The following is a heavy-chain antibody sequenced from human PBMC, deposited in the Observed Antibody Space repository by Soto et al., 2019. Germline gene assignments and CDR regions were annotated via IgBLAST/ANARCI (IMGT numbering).Heavy chain of an antibody. Sequence: GGSLRLSCAASGFTFSSSAMHWVRQAPGKGLEWVAVISYDGSNKYYADSVKGRFTISRDNSKNTLYLQMNSLRAEDTAVYYCARDKRDLRFLEWSYYFDYWSQGTLVTVSS. CDR2: ISYDGSNK. CDR1: GFTFSSSA. D-gene: IGHD3-3*01. J-gene: IGHJ4*02. V-gene: IGHV3-30-3*01. CDR3: ARDKRDLRFLEWSYYFDY.